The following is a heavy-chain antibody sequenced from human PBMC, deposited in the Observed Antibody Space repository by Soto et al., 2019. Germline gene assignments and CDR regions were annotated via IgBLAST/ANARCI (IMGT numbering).Heavy chain of an antibody. D-gene: IGHD3-3*01. Sequence: PGGSLRLSCAASGFTFSIYEMNWVRQAPGKGLEWVSYISVSGSTTYYADSVKGRFTISRDNAKNSLYLQMNSLRAEDTAVYYCARDAPSDDHWSGYSHGMDVWGQGTTVTAP. J-gene: IGHJ6*02. CDR1: GFTFSIYE. CDR3: ARDAPSDDHWSGYSHGMDV. V-gene: IGHV3-48*03. CDR2: ISVSGSTT.